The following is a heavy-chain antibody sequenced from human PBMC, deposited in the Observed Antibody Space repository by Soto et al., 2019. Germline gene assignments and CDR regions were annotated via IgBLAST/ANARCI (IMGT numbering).Heavy chain of an antibody. CDR1: GGSISSGGYY. D-gene: IGHD3-10*01. Sequence: QVQLQESGPGLVKPSQTLSLTCTVSGGSISSGGYYWSWIRQHPGKGLEWIGYIYYSGSTYYNPSLKGRVTISVDTSKNQFSLKLSSVTAADTAVYYCARGWRGFGELGFDYWGQGTLVTVSS. CDR2: IYYSGST. J-gene: IGHJ4*02. V-gene: IGHV4-31*03. CDR3: ARGWRGFGELGFDY.